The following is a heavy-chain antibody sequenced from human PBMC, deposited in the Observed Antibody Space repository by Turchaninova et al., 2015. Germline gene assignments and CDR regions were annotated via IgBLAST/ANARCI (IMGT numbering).Heavy chain of an antibody. J-gene: IGHJ5*02. CDR1: GFTFSSYW. CDR2: IKQDGSEK. V-gene: IGHV3-7*01. CDR3: ARCPGGYSSSGWYWFDP. D-gene: IGHD6-19*01. Sequence: EVQLVESGGGLVQPGGALRLSCAASGFTFSSYWMSWVRQAPGNGLEGVANIKQDGSEKYYVDSVKGRFTISRDNAKNSLYLQMNSLRAEDTAVYYCARCPGGYSSSGWYWFDPWGQGTLVTVSS.